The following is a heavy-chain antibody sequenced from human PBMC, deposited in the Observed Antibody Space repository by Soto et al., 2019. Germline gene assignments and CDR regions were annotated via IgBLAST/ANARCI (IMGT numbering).Heavy chain of an antibody. Sequence: QVQLVESGGGVVQPGRSLRLSCAASGFTFNRYGMHWVRQAPGKGLEWVAVIWYDGSSEYYADSVKGRFTISRDNSKNTLFLQMNSLRAEDTAVYYCARGGDYFDYWGQGTLVTVSS. J-gene: IGHJ4*02. V-gene: IGHV3-33*01. CDR3: ARGGDYFDY. CDR2: IWYDGSSE. CDR1: GFTFNRYG.